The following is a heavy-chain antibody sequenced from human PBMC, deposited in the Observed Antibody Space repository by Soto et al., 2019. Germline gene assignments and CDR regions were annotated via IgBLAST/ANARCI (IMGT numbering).Heavy chain of an antibody. Sequence: SETLSLTCTVSGGSISSSSYYWGWIRQPPGKGLEWIGSIYYSGSTYYNPSLKSRVTISVDTSKNQFSLKLSSVTAADTAVYYCARHKITMVRGVDSEFDYWGQGTLVTVSS. J-gene: IGHJ4*02. CDR1: GGSISSSSYY. CDR3: ARHKITMVRGVDSEFDY. V-gene: IGHV4-39*01. CDR2: IYYSGST. D-gene: IGHD3-10*01.